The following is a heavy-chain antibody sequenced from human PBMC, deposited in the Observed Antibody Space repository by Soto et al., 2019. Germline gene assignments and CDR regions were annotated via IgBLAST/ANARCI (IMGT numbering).Heavy chain of an antibody. D-gene: IGHD3-10*01. CDR3: AKGRGGSGSLTPRVDF. V-gene: IGHV3-23*01. J-gene: IGHJ4*02. CDR2: ISGGGDTT. CDR1: GFTFNNYA. Sequence: EVQLLESGGGLVQPGGSLRLSCAASGFTFNNYAMTWVRQAPGKGLEWVSAISGGGDTTSYADSVKGRFTVSRDVSKNTLYLQMSSLRAEDTALYYCAKGRGGSGSLTPRVDFWCQGTLVTVSS.